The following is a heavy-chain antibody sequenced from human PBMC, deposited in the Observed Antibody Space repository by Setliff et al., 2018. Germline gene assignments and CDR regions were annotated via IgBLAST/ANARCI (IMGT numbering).Heavy chain of an antibody. CDR3: ARDNIGYITGIPYYYYYYMDV. J-gene: IGHJ6*03. V-gene: IGHV1-3*01. Sequence: ASVKVSCKASGYTFTSYAMHWVCQAPGQRLEWMGWINAGNGNTKYSQKFQGRVTITRDTSASTAYMELSSLRSEDTAVYYCARDNIGYITGIPYYYYYYMDVWGKGTTVTVSS. D-gene: IGHD1-20*01. CDR2: INAGNGNT. CDR1: GYTFTSYA.